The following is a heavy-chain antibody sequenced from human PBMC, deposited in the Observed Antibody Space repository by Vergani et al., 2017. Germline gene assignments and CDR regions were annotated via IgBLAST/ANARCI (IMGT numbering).Heavy chain of an antibody. V-gene: IGHV1-69*01. CDR1: GGTFSSYA. J-gene: IGHJ3*02. CDR3: ARVSVAGTLGAFDI. Sequence: QVQLVQSGAEVKKPGSSVKVSCKASGGTFSSYAISWVRQAPGQGLEWMGGIIPLFGTANYAQKFQGRVTITADESTSTAYMELSSLRSEDTAVYYCARVSVAGTLGAFDIWGQGTMVTGSS. CDR2: IIPLFGTA. D-gene: IGHD6-19*01.